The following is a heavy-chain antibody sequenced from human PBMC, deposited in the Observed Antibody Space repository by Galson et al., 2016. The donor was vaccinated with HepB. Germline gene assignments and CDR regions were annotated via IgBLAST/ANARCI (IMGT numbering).Heavy chain of an antibody. Sequence: SLRLSCAASGFTFSTFWMTWVRQAPGKGLEWVANINQDGTAEYYLDSVKGRFTISRDNSKNTLYLQMNSLRAEDTAVYYCAKGARTGATNSYYYGMDVWGQGTTVTVSS. CDR2: INQDGTAE. V-gene: IGHV3-7*03. J-gene: IGHJ6*02. CDR3: AKGARTGATNSYYYGMDV. CDR1: GFTFSTFW. D-gene: IGHD1-1*01.